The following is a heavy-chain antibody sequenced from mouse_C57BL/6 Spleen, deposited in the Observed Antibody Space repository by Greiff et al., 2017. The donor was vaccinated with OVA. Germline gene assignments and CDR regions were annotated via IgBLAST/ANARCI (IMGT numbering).Heavy chain of an antibody. Sequence: QVQLQQPGTELVKPGASVKLSCKASGYTFTSYWMHWVKQRPGQGLEWIGNINPSNGGTNYNEKFKSKATLTVDKSSSTAYMQLSSLTSEDSAVYYGAGISTTVVANFDYWGKGTTLTVSS. D-gene: IGHD1-1*01. CDR3: AGISTTVVANFDY. J-gene: IGHJ2*01. V-gene: IGHV1-53*01. CDR2: INPSNGGT. CDR1: GYTFTSYW.